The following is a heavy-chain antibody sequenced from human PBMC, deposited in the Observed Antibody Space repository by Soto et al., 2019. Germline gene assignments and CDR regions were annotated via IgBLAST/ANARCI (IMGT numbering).Heavy chain of an antibody. CDR2: IIPIFGTA. CDR3: ARAGAYCGGDCSVDV. J-gene: IGHJ6*02. CDR1: GGNFSVYA. D-gene: IGHD2-21*02. Sequence: CWVKVAFNASGGNFSVYAISSVRQAPGQGLEWMGGIIPIFGTANYAQKLQGRVTITADESTSTAYMELSSLRSEDTAVYYCARAGAYCGGDCSVDVWGQGTTVTVSS. V-gene: IGHV1-69*01.